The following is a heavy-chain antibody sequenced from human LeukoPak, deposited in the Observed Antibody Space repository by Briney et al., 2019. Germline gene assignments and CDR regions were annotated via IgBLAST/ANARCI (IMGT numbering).Heavy chain of an antibody. Sequence: SETLSLTCTVSGGSMSTYYWNWIRQPPGKGLEWIGYIYTSGISKYNPSLKSRVTISVDTSKNQFSLKLSSVTAADTAVYYCARVRGDYGDFLHFDYWGQGTLVTASS. CDR3: ARVRGDYGDFLHFDY. CDR2: IYTSGIS. CDR1: GGSMSTYY. J-gene: IGHJ4*02. D-gene: IGHD4-17*01. V-gene: IGHV4-4*09.